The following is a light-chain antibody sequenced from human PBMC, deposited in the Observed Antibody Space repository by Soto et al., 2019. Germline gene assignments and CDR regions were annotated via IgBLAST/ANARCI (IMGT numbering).Light chain of an antibody. CDR3: CSYANSQGSNDV. CDR1: SSNIGSYNL. CDR2: EGT. V-gene: IGLV2-23*01. J-gene: IGLJ1*01. Sequence: QSALTQPASVSGSPRQSITISCTGTSSNIGSYNLVSWYQQHPDKAPKLMIYEGTKRPSGVSDRFSGSKSGNAASLTISGLQADDEADYDCCSYANSQGSNDVFGTGTKLTVL.